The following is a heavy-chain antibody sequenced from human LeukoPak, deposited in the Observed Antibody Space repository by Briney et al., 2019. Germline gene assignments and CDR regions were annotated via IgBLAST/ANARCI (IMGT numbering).Heavy chain of an antibody. CDR3: AKASRGYSPFDY. Sequence: GGSLRLSCAASGFTLSNYAMSWVRQAPGKGLEWVSSINYSGGGTYYADSVKGRFTISRDNSKNTLYLQMNSLRAEDTAIYYCAKASRGYSPFDYWGQGTLVTVSS. D-gene: IGHD5-18*01. CDR1: GFTLSNYA. CDR2: INYSGGGT. V-gene: IGHV3-23*01. J-gene: IGHJ4*02.